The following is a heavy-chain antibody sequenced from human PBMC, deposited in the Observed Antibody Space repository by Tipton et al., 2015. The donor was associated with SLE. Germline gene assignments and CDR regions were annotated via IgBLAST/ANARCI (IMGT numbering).Heavy chain of an antibody. CDR3: ARIYGGNSEGWFDP. V-gene: IGHV3-53*05. Sequence: SLRLSCAASGFTFDDYAMRWVRQAPGKGLEWVSVIYSGGSTYYADSVKGRFTISRDNSKNTLYLQMNSLRAEDTAVYYCARIYGGNSEGWFDPWGQGILVTVSS. J-gene: IGHJ5*02. CDR1: GFTFDDYA. D-gene: IGHD4-23*01. CDR2: IYSGGST.